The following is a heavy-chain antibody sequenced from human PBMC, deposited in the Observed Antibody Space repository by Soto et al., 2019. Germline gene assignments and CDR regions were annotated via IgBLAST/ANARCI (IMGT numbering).Heavy chain of an antibody. J-gene: IGHJ6*03. V-gene: IGHV1-2*04. CDR2: INPNSGGT. CDR1: GERFTCYY. D-gene: IGHD3-3*01. CDR3: AREVRFLEWLPTSYDYYYMDV. Sequence: SVEVCWEACGERFTCYYRHWVRQAPGQGLEWMGWINPNSGGTNYAQKFQGWVTMTRDTSISTAYMELSRLRSDDTAVYYCAREVRFLEWLPTSYDYYYMDVWGKGSTVPVSS.